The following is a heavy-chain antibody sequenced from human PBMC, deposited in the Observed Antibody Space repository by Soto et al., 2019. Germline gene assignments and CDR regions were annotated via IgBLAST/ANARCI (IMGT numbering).Heavy chain of an antibody. D-gene: IGHD4-17*01. V-gene: IGHV3-30*18. CDR1: GFTFSDYG. J-gene: IGHJ4*02. Sequence: QVQLVESGGDVVQPGRSLRLSCEASGFTFSDYGMHWVRQAPGKGLEWVTVISHDGSGIYYAESVKGRFTISRDNSKKTVHLQMNNLRPDDTAVYYCAKLSIRRSWAVTFEYWGLGTLVTVSS. CDR2: ISHDGSGI. CDR3: AKLSIRRSWAVTFEY.